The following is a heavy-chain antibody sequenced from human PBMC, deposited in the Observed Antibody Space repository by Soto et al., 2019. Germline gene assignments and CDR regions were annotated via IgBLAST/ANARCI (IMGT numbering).Heavy chain of an antibody. CDR2: IYYSGST. D-gene: IGHD6-19*01. Sequence: QLQLQESGPGLVKPSETLSLTCTVSGGSISSSSYYWGWIRQPPGKGLEWIGRIYYSGSTDYNPSLKSRVTISVDTSKNQFSLKLSSVTAADTAVYYCARQIYSSGWYFDYWGQGTLVIVSS. CDR1: GGSISSSSYY. J-gene: IGHJ4*02. CDR3: ARQIYSSGWYFDY. V-gene: IGHV4-39*01.